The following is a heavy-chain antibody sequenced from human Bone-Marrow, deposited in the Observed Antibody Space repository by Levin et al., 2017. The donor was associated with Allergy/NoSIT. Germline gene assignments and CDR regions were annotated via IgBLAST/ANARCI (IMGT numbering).Heavy chain of an antibody. CDR2: INWNGGST. V-gene: IGHV3-20*01. D-gene: IGHD2-15*01. J-gene: IGHJ1*01. CDR1: GFTFDDYG. Sequence: GGSLRLSCAASGFTFDDYGMSWVRQAPGKGLEWVSGINWNGGSTGYADSVKGRFTISRDNAKNSLYLQMNSLRAEDTALYHCARGARVVVAATHLYEYFQHWGQGTLVTVSS. CDR3: ARGARVVVAATHLYEYFQH.